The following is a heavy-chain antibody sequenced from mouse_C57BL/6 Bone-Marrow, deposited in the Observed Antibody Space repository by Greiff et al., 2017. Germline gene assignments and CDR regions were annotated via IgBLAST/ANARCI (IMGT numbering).Heavy chain of an antibody. D-gene: IGHD4-1*01. Sequence: QVQLKQPGAELVKPGASVKLSCKASGYTFTSYWMQWVKQRPGQGLEWIGEIDPSDSYTNYNQKFKGKATLTVDTSSSTAYMQLSSLTSEDSAVYYCALTGTGDYWGQGTTLTVSS. J-gene: IGHJ2*01. CDR1: GYTFTSYW. CDR3: ALTGTGDY. V-gene: IGHV1-50*01. CDR2: IDPSDSYT.